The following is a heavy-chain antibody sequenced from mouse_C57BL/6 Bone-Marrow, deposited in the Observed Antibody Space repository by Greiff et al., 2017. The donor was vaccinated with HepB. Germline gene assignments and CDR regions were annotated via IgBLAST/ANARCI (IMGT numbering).Heavy chain of an antibody. CDR3: ARSRGYDVKVPFDY. V-gene: IGHV5-4*01. CDR1: GFTFSSYA. J-gene: IGHJ3*01. Sequence: EVQGVESGGGLVKPGGSLKLSCAASGFTFSSYAMSWVRQTPEKRLEWVATISDGGSYTYYPDNVKGRFTISRDNAKNNLYLQMSHLKSEDTAMYYCARSRGYDVKVPFDYWGQGTLVTVSA. D-gene: IGHD2-2*01. CDR2: ISDGGSYT.